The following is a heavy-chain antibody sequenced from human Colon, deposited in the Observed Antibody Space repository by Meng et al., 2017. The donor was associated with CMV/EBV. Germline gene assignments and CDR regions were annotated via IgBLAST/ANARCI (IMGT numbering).Heavy chain of an antibody. CDR1: GGTFSSYA. CDR3: ARGRRLRYCDPHVGGPYGRDV. Sequence: SVKVSGKASGGTFSSYAISWVRLAPGQGLEGMGGIIPNFGTEKYAQKFQGRVTITTDESTSTAYMELSSLRSEDTAVDYCARGRRLRYCDPHVGGPYGRDVWGQGTTVTVSS. D-gene: IGHD3-9*01. V-gene: IGHV1-69*05. J-gene: IGHJ6*02. CDR2: IIPNFGTE.